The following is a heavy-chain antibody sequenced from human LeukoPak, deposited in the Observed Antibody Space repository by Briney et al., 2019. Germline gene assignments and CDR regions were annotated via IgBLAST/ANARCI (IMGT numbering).Heavy chain of an antibody. J-gene: IGHJ3*02. Sequence: ASVKVSCKAFGYTLTSNYMHWVRQAPGQGPEWMGIINPSGGSIRYAQKFQGRVTMTRGTSTSTVYMELSSLRSEDTAVYYCARGRNYYDSSRYYYEGDAFDIWGQGTMVTVSS. V-gene: IGHV1-46*01. CDR3: ARGRNYYDSSRYYYEGDAFDI. CDR2: INPSGGSI. D-gene: IGHD3-22*01. CDR1: GYTLTSNY.